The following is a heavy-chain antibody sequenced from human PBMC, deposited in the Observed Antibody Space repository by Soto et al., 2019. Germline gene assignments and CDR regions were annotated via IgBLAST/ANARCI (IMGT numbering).Heavy chain of an antibody. V-gene: IGHV3-30-3*01. CDR3: ARDQSYGSGYYGMDV. J-gene: IGHJ6*02. Sequence: GGSLRLSCAASGFTFSSYAMHWVRQAPGKGLEWVAVISYDGSNKYYADSVKGRFTISRDNSKNTLYLQMNSLRAEDTAVYYCARDQSYGSGYYGMDVWGQGTTVTVSS. CDR1: GFTFSSYA. CDR2: ISYDGSNK. D-gene: IGHD3-10*01.